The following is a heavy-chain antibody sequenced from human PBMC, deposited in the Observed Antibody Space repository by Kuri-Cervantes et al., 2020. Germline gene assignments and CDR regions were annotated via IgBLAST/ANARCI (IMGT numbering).Heavy chain of an antibody. CDR1: GFTFSSYA. J-gene: IGHJ4*02. D-gene: IGHD6-19*01. V-gene: IGHV3-23*01. CDR3: AKDGWDY. CDR2: ISGSGGST. Sequence: ETLSLTCAASGFTFSSYAMSWVRQAPGKGLEWVSAISGSGGSTYYADSVKGRFTISRDNSKNMLYLQMNSLRAEDTAVYYCAKDGWDYWGQGTLVTVSS.